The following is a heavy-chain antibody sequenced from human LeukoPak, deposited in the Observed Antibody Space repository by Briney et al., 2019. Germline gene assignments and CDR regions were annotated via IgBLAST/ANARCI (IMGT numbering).Heavy chain of an antibody. V-gene: IGHV3-11*01. J-gene: IGHJ4*02. CDR3: AKKTSYHFDY. D-gene: IGHD2-2*01. CDR1: GFSFSDDY. Sequence: GGSLRLSCEGSGFSFSDDYMSWLRQVPGKGLEWVSYMSSTGSTIFYADSVKGRFTISRDNFKNTLFLQMSSLRAEDTAIYYCAKKTSYHFDYWGQGTLVTVSS. CDR2: MSSTGSTI.